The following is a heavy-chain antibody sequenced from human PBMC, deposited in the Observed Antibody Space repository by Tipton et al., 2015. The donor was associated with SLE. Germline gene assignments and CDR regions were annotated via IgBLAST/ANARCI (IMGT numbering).Heavy chain of an antibody. CDR1: GGSISSGGYY. CDR3: ASLDSSGYYEYFHH. V-gene: IGHV4-31*02. CDR2: IYYSGST. J-gene: IGHJ1*01. Sequence: LRLSCTVSGGSISSGGYYWSWIRQHPGKALEWIGYIYYSGSTNYNPSLKSRVTISVDTSKNQFSLKLSSVTAADTAVYYCASLDSSGYYEYFHHWGQGTLVTVSS. D-gene: IGHD3-22*01.